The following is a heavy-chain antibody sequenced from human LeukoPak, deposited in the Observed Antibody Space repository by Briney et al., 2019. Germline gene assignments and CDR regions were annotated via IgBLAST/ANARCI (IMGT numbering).Heavy chain of an antibody. CDR2: ISGSDTTT. V-gene: IGHV3-48*03. D-gene: IGHD3-22*01. CDR3: TTLGYHLDS. CDR1: GFAFRAYE. J-gene: IGHJ4*02. Sequence: GGSLRLSCLASGFAFRAYEMNWVRQSPGRGLEWVSYISGSDTTTYYADSVRGRFTIFRDNAKNSLYLQMNSLRAEDMALYYCTTLGYHLDSWGQGTLVTVSS.